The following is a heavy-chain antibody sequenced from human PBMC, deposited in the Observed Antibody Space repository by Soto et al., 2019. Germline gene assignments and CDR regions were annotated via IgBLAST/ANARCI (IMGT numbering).Heavy chain of an antibody. Sequence: SVKVSCKASGGTFSSYSISWVRQAPGQGLEWMGGIIPIFGTANYAQKFQGRVTITADESTSTAYMELSSLRSEDTAVYYCARREIGMALSPYYWGQGTLVTVSS. CDR1: GGTFSSYS. D-gene: IGHD1-26*01. CDR2: IIPIFGTA. V-gene: IGHV1-69*13. J-gene: IGHJ4*02. CDR3: ARREIGMALSPYY.